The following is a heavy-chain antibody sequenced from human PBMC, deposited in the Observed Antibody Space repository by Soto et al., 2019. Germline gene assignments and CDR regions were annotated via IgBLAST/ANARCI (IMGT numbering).Heavy chain of an antibody. Sequence: QVQLVESGGGVVQPGGSLRLSCAASGFTFSSYGMHWVRQAPGKGLEWVAVIWYDGSNKYYADSVKGRFTISRDKSNDTLYQQMNSLRAGETAVYYSARDRYRFCGVGRHYYGMDIWGQGTTVTVSS. J-gene: IGHJ6*02. CDR3: ARDRYRFCGVGRHYYGMDI. CDR2: IWYDGSNK. V-gene: IGHV3-33*01. D-gene: IGHD3-3*01. CDR1: GFTFSSYG.